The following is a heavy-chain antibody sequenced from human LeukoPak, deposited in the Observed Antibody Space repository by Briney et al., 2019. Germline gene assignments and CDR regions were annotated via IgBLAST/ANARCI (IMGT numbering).Heavy chain of an antibody. CDR2: ISAYNGNT. V-gene: IGHV1-18*01. Sequence: ASVKVSCKASGYTFTSYGISWVRQAPGQGLEWMGWISAYNGNTNYAQKFQGRVTMTTDTSTSTVYMELRSLRSDGTAVYYCARGHDYGDSRFDYWGQGTLVTVSS. D-gene: IGHD4-17*01. CDR1: GYTFTSYG. CDR3: ARGHDYGDSRFDY. J-gene: IGHJ4*02.